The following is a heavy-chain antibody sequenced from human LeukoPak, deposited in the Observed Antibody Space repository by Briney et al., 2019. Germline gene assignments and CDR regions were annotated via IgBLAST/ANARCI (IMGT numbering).Heavy chain of an antibody. CDR1: GFTFSSYG. J-gene: IGHJ4*02. V-gene: IGHV3-33*01. D-gene: IGHD6-19*01. CDR3: ARDMSDSSGWLLFDY. CDR2: IWYDGSNK. Sequence: GRSLRLSCAASGFTFSSYGMHWVRQVPGKGLEWVAVIWYDGSNKYYADSVKGRFTISRDNSKNTLYLQMNSLRAEDTAVYYCARDMSDSSGWLLFDYWGQGTLVTVSS.